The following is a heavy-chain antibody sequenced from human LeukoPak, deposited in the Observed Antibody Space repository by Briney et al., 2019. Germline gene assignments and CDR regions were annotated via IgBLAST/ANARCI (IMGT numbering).Heavy chain of an antibody. Sequence: SETLSLTCAVYGGSFSGYYWSWIRRPPGKGLEWIGEINHSGSTNYNPSLKSRVTISVDTSKNQFSLKLSSVTAADTAVYYCARANYGSGFPACVDYWGQGTLVTVSS. CDR3: ARANYGSGFPACVDY. J-gene: IGHJ4*02. V-gene: IGHV4-34*01. D-gene: IGHD3-10*01. CDR2: INHSGST. CDR1: GGSFSGYY.